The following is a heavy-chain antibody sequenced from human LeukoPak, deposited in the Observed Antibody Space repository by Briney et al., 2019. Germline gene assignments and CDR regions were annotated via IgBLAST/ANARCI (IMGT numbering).Heavy chain of an antibody. V-gene: IGHV3-33*01. D-gene: IGHD5-24*01. Sequence: PGRSLRLSCAASGFTFSSYGMHWVRQAPGKGLEGVAVIWYDGSNKYYADSVKGRFTISRDNSKNTLYLQMNSLRAEDTAVYYCAREMATIVLDYWGQGTLVTVSS. CDR2: IWYDGSNK. CDR1: GFTFSSYG. J-gene: IGHJ4*02. CDR3: AREMATIVLDY.